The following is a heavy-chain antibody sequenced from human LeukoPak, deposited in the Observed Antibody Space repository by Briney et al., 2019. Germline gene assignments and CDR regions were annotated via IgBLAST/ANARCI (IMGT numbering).Heavy chain of an antibody. D-gene: IGHD3-10*01. Sequence: GGSLRLSCAASGFTFSSYSMNWVRQAPGKGLEWVSSISSSSSYIYYADSVKGRFTISRDNAKNSLCLQMNSLRAEDTAVYYCASPGSGTPGDDYWGQGTLVTVSS. J-gene: IGHJ4*02. V-gene: IGHV3-21*01. CDR2: ISSSSSYI. CDR3: ASPGSGTPGDDY. CDR1: GFTFSSYS.